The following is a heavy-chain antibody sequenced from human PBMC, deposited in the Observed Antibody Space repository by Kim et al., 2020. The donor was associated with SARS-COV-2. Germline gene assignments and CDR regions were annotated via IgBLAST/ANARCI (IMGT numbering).Heavy chain of an antibody. CDR3: ATSPFRSGEVY. V-gene: IGHV4-39*01. J-gene: IGHJ4*02. CDR2: IYYSGTT. Sequence: SETLSLTCAVSGGSITSSSYYWGWVRQPPGKGLEWIGNIYYSGTTYYNPSLKSRVTISLDTSKNQFSLKLTSVTAADTALYYCATSPFRSGEVYWGQGTLVTVSS. D-gene: IGHD6-19*01. CDR1: GGSITSSSYY.